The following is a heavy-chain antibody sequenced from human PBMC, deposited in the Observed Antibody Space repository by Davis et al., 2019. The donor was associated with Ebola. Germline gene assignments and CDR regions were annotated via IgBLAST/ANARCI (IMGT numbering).Heavy chain of an antibody. CDR2: MNPNSGNT. Sequence: ASVKVSCKASGYTFTSYGINWVRQATGQGLEGVGWMNPNSGNTGDAQKFQGRVTMTRNSSINTAYMELSSLRSEDTAVYFCARDRAEFPNWLDPWGQGTLVTVSS. J-gene: IGHJ5*02. V-gene: IGHV1-8*02. CDR3: ARDRAEFPNWLDP. CDR1: GYTFTSYG.